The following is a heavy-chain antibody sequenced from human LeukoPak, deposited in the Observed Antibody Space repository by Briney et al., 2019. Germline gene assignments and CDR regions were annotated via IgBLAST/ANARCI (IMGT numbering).Heavy chain of an antibody. CDR1: GYTFTSYD. Sequence: ASVKVSCKASGYTFTSYDINWVRQATGQGLEWMGWMNPNSGNTGYAQKFQGRVTMTRNTSISTAYMELSSLRSEDTAVYYCARILSSGWYGYSYYYGMDVWGQGTTVTVSS. D-gene: IGHD6-19*01. CDR2: MNPNSGNT. CDR3: ARILSSGWYGYSYYYGMDV. V-gene: IGHV1-8*01. J-gene: IGHJ6*02.